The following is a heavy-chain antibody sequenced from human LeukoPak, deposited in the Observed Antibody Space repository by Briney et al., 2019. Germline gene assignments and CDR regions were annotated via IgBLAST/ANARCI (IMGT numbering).Heavy chain of an antibody. CDR2: INHSGST. D-gene: IGHD2-2*01. J-gene: IGHJ5*02. Sequence: SETLSLTCAVYGGSFSGYYWSWIRQPPGKGLEWIGEINHSGSTNYNPSLKSRVTMSLDTSKNQFSLKLSSVTAADTAVYYCARGGFGCSSSSCSNWFDPWGQGTLVIVSS. CDR3: ARGGFGCSSSSCSNWFDP. CDR1: GGSFSGYY. V-gene: IGHV4-34*01.